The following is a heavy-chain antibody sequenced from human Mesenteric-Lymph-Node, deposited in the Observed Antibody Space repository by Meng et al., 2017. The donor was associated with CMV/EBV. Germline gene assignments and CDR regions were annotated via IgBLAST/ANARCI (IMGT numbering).Heavy chain of an antibody. CDR3: VRGEYQLESDGMDV. CDR1: GFSSSSYS. CDR2: IGGSRTYI. Sequence: GESLKISCAASGFSSSSYSMNWVRQALGKGLEWVSSIGGSRTYIYYADSVKGRFTISRDNAKNSVNLQMNSLRAEDTAVYYCVRGEYQLESDGMDVWGQGTTVTVSS. J-gene: IGHJ6*02. V-gene: IGHV3-21*01. D-gene: IGHD2-2*01.